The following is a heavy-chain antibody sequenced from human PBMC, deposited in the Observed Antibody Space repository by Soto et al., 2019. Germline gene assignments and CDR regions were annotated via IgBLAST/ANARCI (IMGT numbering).Heavy chain of an antibody. D-gene: IGHD1-26*01. Sequence: QVQLVQSGAEVKKPGASVKVSCKASGYTFTSYGISWVRQAPVQGHEWMGWISANNGNTNYAQKLQGRVTMTTDTSTSTADMELRSLRSDDTAVYYCARDRGSYALDYWGQGTLVTVSS. CDR3: ARDRGSYALDY. CDR2: ISANNGNT. J-gene: IGHJ4*02. V-gene: IGHV1-18*01. CDR1: GYTFTSYG.